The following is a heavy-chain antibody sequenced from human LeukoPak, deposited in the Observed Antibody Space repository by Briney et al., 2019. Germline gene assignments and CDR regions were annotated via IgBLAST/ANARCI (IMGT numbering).Heavy chain of an antibody. CDR1: GFTFSSYW. J-gene: IGHJ4*02. V-gene: IGHV3-74*01. D-gene: IGHD5-12*01. CDR3: GRGPQWLSDY. Sequence: QAGGSLRLSCVASGFTFSSYWMHWVRQAPGEGLVWVSRINSDGSSTNYADSVKGRFTISRDNAKNTLNLQMNSLRAEDTAEYYCGRGPQWLSDYWGQGIRVTVSS. CDR2: INSDGSST.